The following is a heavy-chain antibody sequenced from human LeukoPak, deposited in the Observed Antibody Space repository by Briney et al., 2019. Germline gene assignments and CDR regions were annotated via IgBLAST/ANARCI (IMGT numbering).Heavy chain of an antibody. CDR1: GYTFTSYG. V-gene: IGHV1-18*01. CDR3: ARADYGDYPLYYYYMDV. D-gene: IGHD4-17*01. Sequence: GASVKVSCKASGYTFTSYGISWVRQAPGQGLEWMGWISAYNGSTNYAQKLQGRVTMTTDTSTSTAYMELRSLRSDDTAVYYCARADYGDYPLYYYYMDVWGKGTTVTVSS. CDR2: ISAYNGST. J-gene: IGHJ6*03.